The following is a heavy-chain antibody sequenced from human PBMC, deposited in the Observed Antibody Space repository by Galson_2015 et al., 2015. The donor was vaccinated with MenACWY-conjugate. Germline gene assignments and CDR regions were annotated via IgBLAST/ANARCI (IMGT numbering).Heavy chain of an antibody. D-gene: IGHD3-10*01. J-gene: IGHJ4*02. Sequence: SLRLSCAASGFTFSSYAMSWVRQAPGKGLEWVSPISSDGGSTCYADSVKGRFTISRDKAKNTLYLQMNRLRAEDTAVYYCAKETLFRGEMIGYWGQGTLVTVSS. CDR2: ISSDGGST. V-gene: IGHV3-23*01. CDR3: AKETLFRGEMIGY. CDR1: GFTFSSYA.